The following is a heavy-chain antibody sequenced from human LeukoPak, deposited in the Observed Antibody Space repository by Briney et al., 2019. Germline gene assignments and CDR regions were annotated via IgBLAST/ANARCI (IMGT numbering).Heavy chain of an antibody. J-gene: IGHJ3*02. CDR1: GGAFSSYA. CDR3: ASPLYSSSWYEAFDI. Sequence: SVKVSCKASGGAFSSYAISWVRQAPGQGLEWMGGIIPIFGTANYAQKFQGRVTITTDESTSTAYMELSSLRSEDTAVYYCASPLYSSSWYEAFDIWGQGTMVTVSS. D-gene: IGHD6-13*01. V-gene: IGHV1-69*05. CDR2: IIPIFGTA.